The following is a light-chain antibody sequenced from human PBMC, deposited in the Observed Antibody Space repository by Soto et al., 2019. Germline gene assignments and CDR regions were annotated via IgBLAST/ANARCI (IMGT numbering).Light chain of an antibody. CDR3: QQYGSSL. V-gene: IGKV3-20*01. CDR1: QSVSNSF. Sequence: EIVLAQSTGTLSLSPGERASLSCRASQSVSNSFLAWYQQKPGQAPRLLIYGASSRATGIPDRFSGSGSGTDFTLTISRLEPEDFAVYYCQQYGSSLFGQGTRLEIK. CDR2: GAS. J-gene: IGKJ5*01.